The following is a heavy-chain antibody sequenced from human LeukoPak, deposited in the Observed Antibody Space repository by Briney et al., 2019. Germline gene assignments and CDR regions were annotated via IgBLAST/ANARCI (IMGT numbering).Heavy chain of an antibody. CDR2: INSDDSST. J-gene: IGHJ4*02. CDR3: ARGGVPAAHDY. D-gene: IGHD2-2*01. CDR1: GFTFSNYW. V-gene: IGHV3-74*01. Sequence: GGSLRLSCAASGFTFSNYWMHWVRQAPGKGLVWVSHINSDDSSTSYADSVKGRFTISRDNAKNTLYPQMNSLRAEDTAVYYCARGGVPAAHDYWGQGTLVTVSS.